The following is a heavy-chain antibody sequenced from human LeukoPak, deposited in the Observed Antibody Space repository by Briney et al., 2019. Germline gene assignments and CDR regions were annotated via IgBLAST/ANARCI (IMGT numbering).Heavy chain of an antibody. V-gene: IGHV4-34*01. Sequence: SETLSLTCTVSGGSISSYYWSWIRQPPGKGLEWIGEINHSGSTNYNPSLKSRVTISVDTSKNQFSLKLSSVTAADTAVYYCARGPVGIGWFDPWGQGTLVTVSS. D-gene: IGHD7-27*01. CDR1: GGSISSYY. J-gene: IGHJ5*02. CDR3: ARGPVGIGWFDP. CDR2: INHSGST.